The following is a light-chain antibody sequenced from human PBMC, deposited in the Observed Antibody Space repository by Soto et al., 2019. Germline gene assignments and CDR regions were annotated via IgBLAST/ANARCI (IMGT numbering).Light chain of an antibody. CDR2: DAS. CDR3: QQYYIWLT. J-gene: IGKJ4*01. Sequence: DIESSQSRSILCWAVWDRVTITCRASQSLNRWLAWYQQKPGKAPKLLFYDASTRATGIPARFSGSGSGTEFTLTISSLQSEDFAVYYCQQYYIWLTFGGGTKVDIK. V-gene: IGKV3-15*01. CDR1: QSLNRW.